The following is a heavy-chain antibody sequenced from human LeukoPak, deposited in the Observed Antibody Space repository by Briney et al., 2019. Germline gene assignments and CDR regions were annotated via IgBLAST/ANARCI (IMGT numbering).Heavy chain of an antibody. V-gene: IGHV3-23*01. CDR2: ITTRGTIT. CDR3: VKYISDSGAYYAFDY. J-gene: IGHJ4*02. Sequence: PGGSLRLSCAASGFTFSKYAMTWVRQAPGKGLEWVSAITTRGTITYYADSVKGRFTISRDDSKNTLSLQMDSLSAEDTALYYCVKYISDSGAYYAFDYWGQGTLVTVSS. CDR1: GFTFSKYA. D-gene: IGHD3-10*01.